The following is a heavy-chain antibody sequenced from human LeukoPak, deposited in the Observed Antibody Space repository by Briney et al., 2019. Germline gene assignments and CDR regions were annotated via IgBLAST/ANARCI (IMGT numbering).Heavy chain of an antibody. Sequence: PGGSLRLSCAASGFTFSSYAMHWVRQAPGKGLEWVAVISYDGSNKYYADSVKGRFTISRDNSKNTLYLQMNSLRAEDTAVYYCAKSARRDIVVVPARSSNYYYMDVWGKGTTVTVSS. D-gene: IGHD2-2*01. CDR2: ISYDGSNK. J-gene: IGHJ6*03. V-gene: IGHV3-30-3*02. CDR1: GFTFSSYA. CDR3: AKSARRDIVVVPARSSNYYYMDV.